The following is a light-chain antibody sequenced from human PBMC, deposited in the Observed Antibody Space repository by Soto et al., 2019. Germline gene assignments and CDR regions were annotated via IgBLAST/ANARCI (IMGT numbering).Light chain of an antibody. Sequence: EIVLTQSPGTLSLSPGEKATLSCRASQSVSGSLGWYQQKPGQAPRLIIYDASVRATGIPARFSGSGSGTEFTLSISSLQPEDFATYFCQQIYSAPLTFGGGTKVDIK. J-gene: IGKJ4*01. CDR1: QSVSGS. V-gene: IGKV3-11*01. CDR3: QQIYSAPLT. CDR2: DAS.